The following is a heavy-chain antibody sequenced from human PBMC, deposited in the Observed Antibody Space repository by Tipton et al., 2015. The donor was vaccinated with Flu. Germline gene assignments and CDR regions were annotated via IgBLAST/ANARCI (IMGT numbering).Heavy chain of an antibody. CDR3: AKVIPEIVFGLDH. D-gene: IGHD5/OR15-5a*01. Sequence: SLRLSCAASGFIFSTYGMHWVRQAPGKGLEWVSTISSYGGRTYYADSVKGRFTISRDNSKNTLHLQMNSLRAEDTAIYFCAKVIPEIVFGLDHWGQGTLVTASS. J-gene: IGHJ4*02. V-gene: IGHV3-23*01. CDR1: GFIFSTYG. CDR2: ISSYGGRT.